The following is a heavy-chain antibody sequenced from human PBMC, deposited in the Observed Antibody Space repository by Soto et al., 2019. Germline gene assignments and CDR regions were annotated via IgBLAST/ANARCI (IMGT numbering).Heavy chain of an antibody. CDR1: GYTFTSYY. J-gene: IGHJ4*02. Sequence: QVQLVQSGAEVKKPGASVKVSCKASGYTFTSYYIHWVRQAPGQGLEWMGIIRPGGGSTTYAQKFQGRITMTRDTSTNTVYMELSSLRYDDTAVFYCARGAGDYWGQGTLVTVSS. CDR3: ARGAGDY. CDR2: IRPGGGST. V-gene: IGHV1-46*01.